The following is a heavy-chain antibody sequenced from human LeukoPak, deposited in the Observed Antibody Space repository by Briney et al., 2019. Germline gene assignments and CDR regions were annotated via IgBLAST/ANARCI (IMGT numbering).Heavy chain of an antibody. J-gene: IGHJ4*02. CDR2: ISSSGSTI. Sequence: KAGGSLRLSCAASGFTFSDYYMSWIRQAPGKGLEWVSYISSSGSTIYYADSVKGRFTISRDNAKNSLYLQMNSLRAEDTAVYYCAREPNLDYSWDYWGQGTLVTVSS. V-gene: IGHV3-11*04. CDR3: AREPNLDYSWDY. CDR1: GFTFSDYY. D-gene: IGHD2-15*01.